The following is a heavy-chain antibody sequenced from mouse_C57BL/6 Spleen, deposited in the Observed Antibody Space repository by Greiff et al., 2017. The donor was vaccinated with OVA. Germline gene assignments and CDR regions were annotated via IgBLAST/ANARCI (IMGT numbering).Heavy chain of an antibody. Sequence: VKLQQPGAELVRPGTSVKLSCKASGYTFTSYWMHWVKQRPGQGLEWIGVIDPSDSYTNYNQKFKGKATLTVDTSSSTAYMQLSSLTSEDSAVYYCARGGSSGYVNFDYWGQGTTLTVSS. CDR1: GYTFTSYW. CDR3: ARGGSSGYVNFDY. V-gene: IGHV1-59*01. CDR2: IDPSDSYT. J-gene: IGHJ2*01. D-gene: IGHD3-2*02.